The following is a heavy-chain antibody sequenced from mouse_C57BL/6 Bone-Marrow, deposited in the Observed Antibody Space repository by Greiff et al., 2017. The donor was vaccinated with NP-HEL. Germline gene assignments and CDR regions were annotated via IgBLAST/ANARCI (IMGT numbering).Heavy chain of an antibody. CDR3: TTPPNYYCSSSYAMDY. CDR2: IDPENGDT. V-gene: IGHV14-4*01. D-gene: IGHD1-1*01. J-gene: IGHJ4*01. Sequence: VQLKQSGAELVRPGASVKLSCTASGFNIKDDYMHWVKQRPEQGLEWIGWIDPENGDTEYASKFQGKATITADTSSNTAYLQLSSLTSEDTAVYSCTTPPNYYCSSSYAMDYWGQGTSVTVSS. CDR1: GFNIKDDY.